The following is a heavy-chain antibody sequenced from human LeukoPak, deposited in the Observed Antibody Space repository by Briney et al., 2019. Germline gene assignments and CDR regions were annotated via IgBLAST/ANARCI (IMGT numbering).Heavy chain of an antibody. CDR1: GGSVSSGSYY. J-gene: IGHJ6*02. CDR3: ARAVAGDYYGMDV. V-gene: IGHV4-61*01. CDR2: IYYSGST. D-gene: IGHD6-19*01. Sequence: SETLPLTCTVSGGSVSSGSYYWSWIRQPPGKGLEWIGYIYYSGSTNYNPSLKSRVTISVDTSKNQFSLKLSSVTAADTAVYYCARAVAGDYYGMDVWGQGTTVTVSS.